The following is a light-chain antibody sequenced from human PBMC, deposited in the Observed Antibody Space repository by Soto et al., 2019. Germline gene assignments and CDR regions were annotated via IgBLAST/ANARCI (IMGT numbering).Light chain of an antibody. J-gene: IGKJ1*01. V-gene: IGKV1-17*01. Sequence: DIQMTHSPSSLSASVGDRVTSTCRASQGIRNDLGWYQQKPGKAPKLLIYDASSLESGVPSGFSGSGSGTEFTLTISSLQPDDFATYYCQQYNSYTWKFGQGNKVDIK. CDR2: DAS. CDR1: QGIRND. CDR3: QQYNSYTWK.